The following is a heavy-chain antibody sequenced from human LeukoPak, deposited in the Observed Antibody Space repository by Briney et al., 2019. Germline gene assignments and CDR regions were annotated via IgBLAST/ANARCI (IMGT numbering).Heavy chain of an antibody. D-gene: IGHD5-24*01. CDR2: IYYSGST. V-gene: IGHV4-59*01. J-gene: IGHJ4*02. CDR3: ASSEGDGYNYFDY. CDR1: GGSISSYY. Sequence: PSETLSLTCTVSGGSISSYYWSWIRQPPGKGLEWIGYIYYSGSTNYNPSLKSRVTISVDTSKNQFSLKLSSVTAADTAVYYCASSEGDGYNYFDYWGQGTLVTVSS.